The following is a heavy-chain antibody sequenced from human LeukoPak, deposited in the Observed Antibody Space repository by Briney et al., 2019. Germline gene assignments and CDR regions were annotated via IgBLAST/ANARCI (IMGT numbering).Heavy chain of an antibody. V-gene: IGHV3-7*01. D-gene: IGHD3-22*01. CDR2: IKQDGSEK. Sequence: GGSLRLSCAASGCTFSSYWMSWVRQAPGKGLEWVANIKQDGSEKYYVDSVKGRFTISRDNAKNSLYLQMNSLRAEDTAVYYCARGGYPDYWGQGTLVTVSS. CDR1: GCTFSSYW. CDR3: ARGGYPDY. J-gene: IGHJ4*02.